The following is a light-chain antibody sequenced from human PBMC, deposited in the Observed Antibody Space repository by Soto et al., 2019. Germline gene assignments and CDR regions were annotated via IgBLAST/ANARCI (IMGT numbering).Light chain of an antibody. V-gene: IGLV1-47*01. CDR1: SSNIGSNF. CDR2: RSD. CDR3: ASWDDTLSGVV. Sequence: QSVLTQPPSTSGTPGQRVTMSCSGSSSNIGSNFVYWYQQFPGMAPKLLIYRSDQRRSGVPDRFSGSKSGTSASLAISGLRSEDEAAYYCASWDDTLSGVVFGGGIKVTVL. J-gene: IGLJ3*02.